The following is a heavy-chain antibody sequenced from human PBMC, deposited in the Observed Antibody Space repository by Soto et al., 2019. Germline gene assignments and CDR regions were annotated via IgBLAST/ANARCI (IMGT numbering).Heavy chain of an antibody. D-gene: IGHD4-17*01. CDR1: GDTFTSFT. Sequence: QVQLVQSGPEVKKPGSSVRVSCKASGDTFTSFTISWVRQAPGQGLEWMGGITPLFATPTYAQKFQGRVTISADKSTKTTYMELSSLTSEDTAVYFCATLTTLQMVEYGTLRYSGMDVWCLGTTVTV. CDR2: ITPLFATP. V-gene: IGHV1-69*06. J-gene: IGHJ6*01. CDR3: ATLTTLQMVEYGTLRYSGMDV.